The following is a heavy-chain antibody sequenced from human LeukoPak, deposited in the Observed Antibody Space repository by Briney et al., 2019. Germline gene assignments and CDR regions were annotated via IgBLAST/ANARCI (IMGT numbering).Heavy chain of an antibody. CDR3: ARPGHNYGLDY. D-gene: IGHD5-18*01. V-gene: IGHV3-11*01. CDR1: GFTSSDYY. J-gene: IGHJ4*02. CDR2: SSGSGTTI. Sequence: GGSLRLSCAASGFTSSDYYMSWVRQAPGKRLEWVSYSSGSGTTIYYADSVKGRFIISRDNVKKSLYLQMNSLRAEDTAVYYCARPGHNYGLDYWGQGTLVTVSS.